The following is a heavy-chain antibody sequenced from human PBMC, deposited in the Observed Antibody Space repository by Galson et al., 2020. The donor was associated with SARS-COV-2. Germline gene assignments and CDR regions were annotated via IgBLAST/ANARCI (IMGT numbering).Heavy chain of an antibody. CDR3: ARGQQTELLTPFDF. Sequence: PSETLSLTCAVSGGSVSSGAFSWSWFRQPPGKGLEWIGYIYDSVNTYYNPSLKSRVSISVDRSKNQFSLNLNSVTAADTAVYYCARGQQTELLTPFDFWGQGTLVTVSS. D-gene: IGHD2-15*01. CDR2: IYDSVNT. CDR1: GGSVSSGAFS. V-gene: IGHV4-30-2*01. J-gene: IGHJ4*02.